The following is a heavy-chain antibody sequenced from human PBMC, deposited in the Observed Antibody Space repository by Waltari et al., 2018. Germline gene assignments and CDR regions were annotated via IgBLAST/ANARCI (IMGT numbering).Heavy chain of an antibody. CDR2: IYAGSGGT. CDR1: GFSINNNY. Sequence: EVQLVESGGGLIQPGGSLRLSCAASGFSINNNYMSWVGQAPGKGLRWVSVIYAGSGGTFYAESVKGRFTVSRDNSKNTVYLDLNSLTVEDTAVYYCARAGLGSPLQWLQLLDSWGRGTLVTVSS. J-gene: IGHJ4*02. V-gene: IGHV3-53*01. CDR3: ARAGLGSPLQWLQLLDS. D-gene: IGHD5-12*01.